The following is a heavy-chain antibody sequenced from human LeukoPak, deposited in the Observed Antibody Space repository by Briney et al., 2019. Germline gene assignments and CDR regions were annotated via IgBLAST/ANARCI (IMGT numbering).Heavy chain of an antibody. D-gene: IGHD3-10*01. CDR2: ISDSAINT. Sequence: GSLRLSCEASEFTSSDYYMSWIRQAPGKGLEWISYISDSAINTHYADSVKGRFTISRDNAKKLLVLEMKSLRSEDTAVYYCAAYYGSGSVNYYRGMDIWGQGTTVTVSS. V-gene: IGHV3-11*01. CDR1: EFTSSDYY. J-gene: IGHJ6*02. CDR3: AAYYGSGSVNYYRGMDI.